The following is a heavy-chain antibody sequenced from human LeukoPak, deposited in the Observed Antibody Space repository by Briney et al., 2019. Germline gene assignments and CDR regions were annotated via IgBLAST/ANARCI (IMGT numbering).Heavy chain of an antibody. J-gene: IGHJ3*02. CDR1: GFTFSNYW. CDR2: IKSDGSST. Sequence: GGSLRLSCAASGFTFSNYWMHWVRQAPGKGLVWVSRIKSDGSSTSYADSVKGRFTISRDNAKHTLYLQMNSLRAEDTAVYYCARVGAVAGAFDIWGQGTMVTVSS. D-gene: IGHD6-19*01. V-gene: IGHV3-74*01. CDR3: ARVGAVAGAFDI.